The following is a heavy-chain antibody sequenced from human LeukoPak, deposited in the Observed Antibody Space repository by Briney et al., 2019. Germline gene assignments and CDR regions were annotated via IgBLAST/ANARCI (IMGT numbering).Heavy chain of an antibody. CDR1: GFTVSSTP. D-gene: IGHD5-24*01. J-gene: IGHJ5*02. CDR2: IYSGGST. CDR3: ARMTTILGWVDP. Sequence: GGSLRLSCAASGFTVSSTPMSWVRQAPGKGLVWVSVIYSGGSTSYADSVRGRFTASRDNSKNTLYLQMNSLRAEDTAVYYCARMTTILGWVDPWGQGTLVTVSS. V-gene: IGHV3-53*01.